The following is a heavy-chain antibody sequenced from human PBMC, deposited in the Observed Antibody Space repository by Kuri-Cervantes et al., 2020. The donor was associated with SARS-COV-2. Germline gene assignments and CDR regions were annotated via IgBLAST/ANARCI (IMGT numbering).Heavy chain of an antibody. CDR2: IYYSGST. D-gene: IGHD3-3*01. CDR3: ARAGVGDFWSGYYGMDV. Sequence: SCPVSGGSISSGGYYWSWIRQHPGKGLEWIGYIYYSGSTYYNPSLKSRVTISVDTSKNQFSLKLSSVTAADTAVYYCARAGVGDFWSGYYGMDVWGQGTTVTVSS. J-gene: IGHJ6*02. V-gene: IGHV4-31*02. CDR1: GGSISSGGYY.